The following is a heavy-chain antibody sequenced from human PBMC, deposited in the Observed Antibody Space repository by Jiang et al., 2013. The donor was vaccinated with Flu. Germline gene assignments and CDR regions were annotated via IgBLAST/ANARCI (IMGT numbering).Heavy chain of an antibody. Sequence: SLTCTVSGGSISSYYWSWIRQPPGKGLEWIGYIYYSGSTNYNPSLKSRVTISVDTSKNQFSLKLSSVTAADTAVYYCARARGSYPDDAFDIWGQGTMVTVSS. V-gene: IGHV4-59*01. D-gene: IGHD1-26*01. CDR2: IYYSGST. CDR3: ARARGSYPDDAFDI. J-gene: IGHJ3*02. CDR1: GGSISSYY.